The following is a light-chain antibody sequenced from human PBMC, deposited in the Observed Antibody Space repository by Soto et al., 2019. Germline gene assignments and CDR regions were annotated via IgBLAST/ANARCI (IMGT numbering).Light chain of an antibody. CDR3: QQYGSSPWT. CDR2: GAS. Sequence: ETVLTQSPATLSLSPGERATLSCRASQTIRSNYLAWYRQTPGQAPRLLIYGASNRATGIADRVSGSGSGADFTLIIGRLEPEDFALDYWQQYGSSPWTFGQGTKLESK. CDR1: QTIRSNY. V-gene: IGKV3-20*01. J-gene: IGKJ1*01.